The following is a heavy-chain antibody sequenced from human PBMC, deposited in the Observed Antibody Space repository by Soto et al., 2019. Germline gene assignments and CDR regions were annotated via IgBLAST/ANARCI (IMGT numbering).Heavy chain of an antibody. CDR2: IYWDDDK. J-gene: IGHJ5*02. D-gene: IGHD3-9*01. Sequence: QITLKESGPTLVKPTQTLTLTCTFSGFSLSTGGVGVGWIRQPPGKALEWLALIYWDDDKRYSPSLKSRLTITKDTSKNQVVLTMTNMDPVDTATYYCAHSPPQLRYFDWFDPWGQGTLVTVSS. CDR1: GFSLSTGGVG. CDR3: AHSPPQLRYFDWFDP. V-gene: IGHV2-5*02.